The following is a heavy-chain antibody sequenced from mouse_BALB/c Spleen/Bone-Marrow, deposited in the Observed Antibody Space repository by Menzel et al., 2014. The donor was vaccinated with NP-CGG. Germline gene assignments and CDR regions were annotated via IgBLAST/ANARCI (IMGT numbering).Heavy chain of an antibody. CDR3: TRGGNWDDFDY. CDR2: ISSGSTTI. D-gene: IGHD4-1*01. CDR1: GFAFSSFG. J-gene: IGHJ2*01. V-gene: IGHV5-17*02. Sequence: EVKLVESGGGLVQPGGSRKLSCAASGFAFSSFGMHWVRQAPEKGPEWVAYISSGSTTIFYADTMKGRFTISRDNPKNTLFLQMTSLRSEDTAMYYCTRGGNWDDFDYWGQGTTLTVSS.